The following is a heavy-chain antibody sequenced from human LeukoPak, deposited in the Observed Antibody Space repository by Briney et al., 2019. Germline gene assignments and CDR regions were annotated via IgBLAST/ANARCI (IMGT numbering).Heavy chain of an antibody. J-gene: IGHJ4*02. CDR1: GYTFTNYG. D-gene: IGHD3-10*01. V-gene: IGHV1-18*01. Sequence: ASVKVSCKASGYTFTNYGISWVRQAPGQGLEWMGWISAYNGNTNYAQKLQGRVTMTTDTSTSTAYMELRSLRSDDTAVYYCARDLNSYFGSGSYYNERLCYFDCWGQGTLVTVSS. CDR3: ARDLNSYFGSGSYYNERLCYFDC. CDR2: ISAYNGNT.